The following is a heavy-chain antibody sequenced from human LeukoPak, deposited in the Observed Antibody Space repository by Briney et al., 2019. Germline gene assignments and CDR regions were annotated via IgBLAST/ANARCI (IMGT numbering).Heavy chain of an antibody. V-gene: IGHV3-7*01. CDR1: GFSFSHYW. Sequence: GGSPRLSCAASGFSFSHYWMTWVRQAPGKGLEWVAQINQDGSEEYYMDSVKARFTISRDNAKNSVFLQMNSLRAEDTAVYYCVRDGGVSGYDLLDYWGQGTLVTVSS. CDR2: INQDGSEE. CDR3: VRDGGVSGYDLLDY. D-gene: IGHD5-12*01. J-gene: IGHJ4*02.